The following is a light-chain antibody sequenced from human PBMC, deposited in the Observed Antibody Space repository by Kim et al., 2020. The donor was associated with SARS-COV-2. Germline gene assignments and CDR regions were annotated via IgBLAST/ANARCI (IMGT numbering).Light chain of an antibody. V-gene: IGKV1-12*01. CDR1: QGISTY. Sequence: SASVRDRVTITCRASQGISTYLAWYQQKPGKAPKLLIESASTLQTGVPSRFSGSGSGTDFTLTISSLQPEDFATYYCQQGNIFPYTFGRGTKLEI. J-gene: IGKJ2*01. CDR2: SAS. CDR3: QQGNIFPYT.